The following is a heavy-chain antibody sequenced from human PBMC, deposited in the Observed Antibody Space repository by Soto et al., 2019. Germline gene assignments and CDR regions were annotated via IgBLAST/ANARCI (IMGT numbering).Heavy chain of an antibody. CDR1: GYTFTGYA. D-gene: IGHD6-19*01. CDR3: ARAVAVPADFDY. CDR2: INAGNGNT. Sequence: ASVKVSCKASGYTFTGYAMHWVRQAPGQRLEWMGWINAGNGNTKYSQKFQGRVTITRNTSASTAYMELSSLRSEDTAVYYCARAVAVPADFDYWGQGTLVTVSS. J-gene: IGHJ4*02. V-gene: IGHV1-3*01.